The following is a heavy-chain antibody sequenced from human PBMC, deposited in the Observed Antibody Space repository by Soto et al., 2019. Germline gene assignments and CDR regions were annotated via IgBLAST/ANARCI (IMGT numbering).Heavy chain of an antibody. J-gene: IGHJ4*02. D-gene: IGHD3-22*01. CDR2: IKSKTDGGTT. V-gene: IGHV3-15*01. Sequence: SLRLSCAASGFTFSNAWMSWVRQAPGKGLEWVGRIKSKTDGGTTDYAAPVKGRFTISRDDSKNTLYLQMNSLKTEDTAVYYCTASTYYYDSSGYYWGQGTLVTVSS. CDR3: TASTYYYDSSGYY. CDR1: GFTFSNAW.